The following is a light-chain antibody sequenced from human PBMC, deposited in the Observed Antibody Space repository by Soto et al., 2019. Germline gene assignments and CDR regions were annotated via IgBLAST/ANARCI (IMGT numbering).Light chain of an antibody. J-gene: IGLJ2*01. CDR1: NIRGYS. CDR3: QVWDSRGDRPV. CDR2: DDS. V-gene: IGLV3-21*02. Sequence: SYELTQPPSVSVAPGQTAKIACGGDNIRGYSVHWYLQKSGQASVLVVYDDSDRTAGIPERFSGSNSGNMATLSISRVEAGDEAEYYCQVWDSRGDRPVFGGGTKLTVL.